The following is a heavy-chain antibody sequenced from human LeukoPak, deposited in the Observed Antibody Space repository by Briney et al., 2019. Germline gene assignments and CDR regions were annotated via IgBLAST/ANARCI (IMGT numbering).Heavy chain of an antibody. CDR2: IKQDGSEK. CDR1: GFTFSSYW. V-gene: IGHV3-7*01. CDR3: ARGVNEIHYYDSTGQGMDV. D-gene: IGHD3-22*01. J-gene: IGHJ6*02. Sequence: GGSLRLSCAASGFTFSSYWMSWVRQAPGKGLEWVANIKQDGSEKYYVDSVKGRFTISRDSAKNSLYLQMNSLRAEDTAVYYGARGVNEIHYYDSTGQGMDVWGQGTTVTVSS.